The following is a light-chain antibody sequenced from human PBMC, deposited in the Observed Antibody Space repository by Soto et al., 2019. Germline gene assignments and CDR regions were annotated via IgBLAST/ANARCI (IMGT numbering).Light chain of an antibody. V-gene: IGKV3-15*01. CDR1: QSVGTY. CDR3: QPYNNWPLT. Sequence: EIVLTQSPATLSLSPGERATLSCRASQSVGTYLAWYQQKPGQTPRLLIYDTSTRATGVPTRFSGSRSGAEFTLTINSLQSEDFAVYYCQPYNNWPLTFGGGTKVDI. CDR2: DTS. J-gene: IGKJ4*01.